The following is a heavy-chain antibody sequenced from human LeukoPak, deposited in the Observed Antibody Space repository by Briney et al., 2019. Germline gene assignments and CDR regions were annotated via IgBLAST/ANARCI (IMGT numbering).Heavy chain of an antibody. CDR1: GFTFSNHG. D-gene: IGHD5-18*01. Sequence: GGSLRLSCAASGFTFSNHGMNWVRQAPGKGLEWVSGISPSGDITYYADSVKGRFTISRDNSKNSLYLQMNSLRAEDTAVYYCTRDGDTTMVGGYYYYMDVWGKGTTVTVSS. V-gene: IGHV3-23*01. CDR3: TRDGDTTMVGGYYYYMDV. CDR2: ISPSGDIT. J-gene: IGHJ6*03.